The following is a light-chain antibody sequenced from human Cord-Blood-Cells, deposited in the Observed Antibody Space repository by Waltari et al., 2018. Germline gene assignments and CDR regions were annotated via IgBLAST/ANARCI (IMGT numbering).Light chain of an antibody. CDR3: SSYAGNNNFEMV. Sequence: QSALTQPPSASGSPGQSVTISCTGTSSDVGGYNYVSWYQQHPGKAPKLMIYEVSKRPSGVPDRFSGSKSGNTASLTVSGLQAEDEADYYCSSYAGNNNFEMVFGGGTKLTVL. CDR2: EVS. CDR1: SSDVGGYNY. J-gene: IGLJ3*02. V-gene: IGLV2-8*01.